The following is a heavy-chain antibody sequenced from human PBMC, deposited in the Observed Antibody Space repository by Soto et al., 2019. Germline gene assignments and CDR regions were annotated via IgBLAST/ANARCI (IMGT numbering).Heavy chain of an antibody. V-gene: IGHV3-30-3*01. CDR2: ISYDGSNK. J-gene: IGHJ6*02. CDR3: ARDLPTYSCSGGSCYPAGYYGMDV. Sequence: GGSLRLSCAASGFTFSSYAMHWVRQAPGKGLEWVAVISYDGSNKYYADSVKGRFTISRDNSRNTLYLQMNSLRAEDTAVYYCARDLPTYSCSGGSCYPAGYYGMDVWGQGTTVTVSS. CDR1: GFTFSSYA. D-gene: IGHD2-15*01.